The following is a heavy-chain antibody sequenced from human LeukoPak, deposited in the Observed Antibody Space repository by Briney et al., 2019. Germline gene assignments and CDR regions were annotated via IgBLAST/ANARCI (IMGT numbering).Heavy chain of an antibody. CDR2: TYYRSKWYN. CDR3: AIALLLWFGESHPYGMDV. V-gene: IGHV6-1*01. Sequence: SQTLSLTCAISGDSVSSNSAAWNWIRQSPSRGLEWLGRTYYRSKWYNDYAVSVKSRITINPDTSKNQFSLQLNSVTPEDTAVYYCAIALLLWFGESHPYGMDVWGQGTTVTVSS. J-gene: IGHJ6*02. D-gene: IGHD3-10*01. CDR1: GDSVSSNSAA.